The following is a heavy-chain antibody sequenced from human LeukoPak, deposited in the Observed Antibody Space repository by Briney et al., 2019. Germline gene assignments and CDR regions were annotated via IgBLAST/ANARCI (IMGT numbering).Heavy chain of an antibody. CDR3: AKEKNYDSSGKMYY. Sequence: GGSLRLSCAASGFTFSSYWMSWVRQAPGKGLEWVANIKQDGSEKYYVDSVKGRFSISRDNSKKTLYLQMNSLRAEDTAVYYCAKEKNYDSSGKMYYWGQGTLVTVSS. J-gene: IGHJ4*02. V-gene: IGHV3-7*03. CDR2: IKQDGSEK. CDR1: GFTFSSYW. D-gene: IGHD3-22*01.